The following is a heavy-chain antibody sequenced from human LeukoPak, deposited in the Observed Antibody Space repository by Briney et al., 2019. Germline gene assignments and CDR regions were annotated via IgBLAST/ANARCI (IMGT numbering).Heavy chain of an antibody. CDR3: ASPIPDRSGVGLFDY. CDR2: IYYSGST. Sequence: SETLSLTCTVSGGSISSSSYYWGWIRQPPGKGLEWIGSIYYSGSTYYNPSLKNRVTISVDTSKNQFSLKLSSVTAADTAVYYCASPIPDRSGVGLFDYWGQGTLVTVSS. CDR1: GGSISSSSYY. J-gene: IGHJ4*02. V-gene: IGHV4-39*01. D-gene: IGHD3-22*01.